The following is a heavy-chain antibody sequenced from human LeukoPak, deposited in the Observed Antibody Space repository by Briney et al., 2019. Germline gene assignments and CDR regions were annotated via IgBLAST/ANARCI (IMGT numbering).Heavy chain of an antibody. CDR3: AKIVARLGG. J-gene: IGHJ4*02. Sequence: GGSLRLSCAASGFTFSSYAMSWVRQAPGKGLEWVSAISGSGSTIYYADSVKGRFTISRDNAKNSLYLQMNSLRAEDTAVYYCAKIVARLGGWGQGTLVTVSS. V-gene: IGHV3-23*01. CDR2: ISGSGSTI. D-gene: IGHD3-22*01. CDR1: GFTFSSYA.